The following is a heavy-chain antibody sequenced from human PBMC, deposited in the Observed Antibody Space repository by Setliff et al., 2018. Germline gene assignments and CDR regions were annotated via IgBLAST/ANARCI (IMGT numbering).Heavy chain of an antibody. CDR1: GDSMSSYY. Sequence: SETLSLTCTVSGDSMSSYYWSWIRQSPGKGLEWIGYVHYSGDSNYNPSLKSRVTMSVDTSKDQFSLNLRSVTAADTAAYYCARHPVSRIGVAVYYYYMDVWGKGTTVTVSS. V-gene: IGHV4-59*01. J-gene: IGHJ6*03. CDR2: VHYSGDS. D-gene: IGHD3-3*01. CDR3: ARHPVSRIGVAVYYYYMDV.